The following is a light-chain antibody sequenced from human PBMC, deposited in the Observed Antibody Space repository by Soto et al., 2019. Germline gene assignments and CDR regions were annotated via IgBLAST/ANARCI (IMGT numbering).Light chain of an antibody. CDR1: SSDVGSYNL. Sequence: QSALTQPASVSGSPGQSITISCTGTSSDVGSYNLVSWYQQHPGKAPKLMIYEDSKRPSGVSNRFSGSKSGNTASLTISGIKAEDEADYYCCSYAGSSTYVFGTGTKLTVL. V-gene: IGLV2-23*01. CDR2: EDS. J-gene: IGLJ1*01. CDR3: CSYAGSSTYV.